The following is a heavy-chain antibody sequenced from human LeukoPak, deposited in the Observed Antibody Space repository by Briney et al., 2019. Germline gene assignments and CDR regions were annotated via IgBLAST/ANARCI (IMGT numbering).Heavy chain of an antibody. CDR1: GFTFTSYS. CDR2: ISSSSSYI. Sequence: GGSLRLSCAASGFTFTSYSMNWVRQAPGQGLDWVSSISSSSSYIYYADSVKGRFTISRDNAQNSLYLQMNSLRAEDTAVYYCARTSYYDSSGHTFDYWGQGTLVTVSS. V-gene: IGHV3-21*01. CDR3: ARTSYYDSSGHTFDY. J-gene: IGHJ4*02. D-gene: IGHD3-22*01.